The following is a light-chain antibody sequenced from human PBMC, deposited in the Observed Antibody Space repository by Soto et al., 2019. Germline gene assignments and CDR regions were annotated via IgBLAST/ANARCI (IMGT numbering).Light chain of an antibody. Sequence: QPVLTQPRSVSGSPGQSVTMSCTGASSDVGNYNSVSWYQQHPGKAPKLIIYDVRKRPSGVPDRFSGSKSGNTASLTISGLQAEDEADYFCCSYAGSHTYVFGTGTKVTVL. CDR3: CSYAGSHTYV. CDR2: DVR. J-gene: IGLJ1*01. CDR1: SSDVGNYNS. V-gene: IGLV2-11*01.